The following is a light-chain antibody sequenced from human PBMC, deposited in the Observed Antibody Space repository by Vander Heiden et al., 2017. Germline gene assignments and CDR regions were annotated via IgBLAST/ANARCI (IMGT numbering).Light chain of an antibody. CDR1: QSVLYSSNNKNY. CDR2: WAS. J-gene: IGKJ5*01. CDR3: QQYYTTLT. Sequence: DIVMTQSPDSLAVSLGERATINCKSSQSVLYSSNNKNYLAWYRQKPGQPPELLIYWASTRESGVPDRCSGSGAGTDFTLTISSLQAEDVAVYYCQQYYTTLTFGQGTRLEIK. V-gene: IGKV4-1*01.